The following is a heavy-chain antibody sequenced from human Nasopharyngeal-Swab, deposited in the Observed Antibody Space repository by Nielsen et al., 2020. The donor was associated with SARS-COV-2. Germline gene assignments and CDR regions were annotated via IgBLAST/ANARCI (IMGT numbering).Heavy chain of an antibody. CDR2: IWYDGSNK. J-gene: IGHJ5*02. CDR3: AKATGSYPNGWFDP. V-gene: IGHV3-30*02. CDR1: GFTFSSYG. D-gene: IGHD1-26*01. Sequence: GESLKISCAASGFTFSSYGMHWVRQAPGKGLEWVAVIWYDGSNKYYADSVKGRFTISRDNSRNTVYLQMNSLRAEDTAVYYCAKATGSYPNGWFDPWGQGTLVTVSS.